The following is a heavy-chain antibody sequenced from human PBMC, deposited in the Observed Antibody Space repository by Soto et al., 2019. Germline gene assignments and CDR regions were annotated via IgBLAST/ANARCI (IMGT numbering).Heavy chain of an antibody. CDR3: AKNVLDRGAES. D-gene: IGHD3-10*01. Sequence: EVQLLEFGGGLVQPGGSLRLSCAASGFTFRDHAMTWVRQAPGQGLQYVSSITNTGRGTFYADSVKGRFTISRDNSKNRLYLQMNSLTAEDTAVYSCAKNVLDRGAESWGQGTLVTVSS. CDR2: ITNTGRGT. CDR1: GFTFRDHA. V-gene: IGHV3-23*01. J-gene: IGHJ5*02.